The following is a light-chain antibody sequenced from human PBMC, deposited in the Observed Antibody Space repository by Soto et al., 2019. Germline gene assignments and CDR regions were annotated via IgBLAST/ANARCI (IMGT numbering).Light chain of an antibody. CDR2: EVS. V-gene: IGLV2-8*01. J-gene: IGLJ2*01. Sequence: QSALTQPPSASGSPGQSVTISCTGTSSDVGGYNYVSWYQQHPGKAPKLIIYEVSKRPSGVPDRFSGSKSGNTASLTVSGLQAEDEADYYCSSHAGSINVAFGGGTKLT. CDR1: SSDVGGYNY. CDR3: SSHAGSINVA.